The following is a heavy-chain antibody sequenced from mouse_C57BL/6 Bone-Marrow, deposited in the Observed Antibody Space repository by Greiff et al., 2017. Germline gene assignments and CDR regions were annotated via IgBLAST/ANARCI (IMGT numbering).Heavy chain of an antibody. CDR2: ISSGSSTI. J-gene: IGHJ3*01. V-gene: IGHV5-17*01. CDR3: ARGEAWFAY. Sequence: EVKLVESGGGLMKPGGSLKLSCAASGFTFSDYGMHWVRQAPEKGLEWVAYISSGSSTIYYADTVKGRFTISRDNAKNTLFLQMTSLRSEETAMYYCARGEAWFAYWGQGTLVTVSA. CDR1: GFTFSDYG.